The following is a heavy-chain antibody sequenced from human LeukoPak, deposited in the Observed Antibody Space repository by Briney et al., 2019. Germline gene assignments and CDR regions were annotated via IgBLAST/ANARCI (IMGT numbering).Heavy chain of an antibody. CDR1: GGSFSGHY. CDR2: INHSGST. CDR3: ARGGHYDFWSGYSTNFDY. J-gene: IGHJ4*02. V-gene: IGHV4-34*01. Sequence: SETLSLTCAVYGGSFSGHYWSWIRQPPGKGLEWIGEINHSGSTNYNPSLKSRVTISVDTSKNQFSLKLSSVTAADTAVYYCARGGHYDFWSGYSTNFDYWGQGTLVTVSS. D-gene: IGHD3-3*01.